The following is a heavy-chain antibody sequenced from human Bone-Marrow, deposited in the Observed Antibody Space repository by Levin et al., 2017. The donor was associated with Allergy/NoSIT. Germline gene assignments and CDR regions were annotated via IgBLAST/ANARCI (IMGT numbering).Heavy chain of an antibody. V-gene: IGHV4-30-4*01. CDR2: ISSILGA. CDR3: ARGDSTTGTLRGWFDP. Sequence: SETLSLTCSVSGVSVSSTNSYWSWIRQSPGKGLEWIGYISSILGAYSNPSLKSRISLAIDTSNNQFSLNLTSVTAADTAVYYCARGDSTTGTLRGWFDPWGQGTLVTVYS. D-gene: IGHD5/OR15-5a*01. CDR1: GVSVSSTNSY. J-gene: IGHJ5*02.